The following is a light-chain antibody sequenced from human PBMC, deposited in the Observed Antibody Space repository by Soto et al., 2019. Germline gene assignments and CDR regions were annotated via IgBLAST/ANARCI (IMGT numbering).Light chain of an antibody. CDR1: QGISNY. J-gene: IGKJ4*01. Sequence: DIQMTQSPSSLSASVGDRVTITCRASQGISNYLAWYQQKPGKVPKLLIYAASTLQSGVPSRFSGSGSGTEFPLTISSLQPEDVATYYGQKYNNDPPEITFGGGTKVEIK. CDR2: AAS. CDR3: QKYNNDPPEIT. V-gene: IGKV1-27*01.